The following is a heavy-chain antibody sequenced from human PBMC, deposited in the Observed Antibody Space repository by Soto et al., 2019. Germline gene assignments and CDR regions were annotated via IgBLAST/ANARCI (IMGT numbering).Heavy chain of an antibody. D-gene: IGHD3-22*01. J-gene: IGHJ4*02. CDR3: VRDGLDYYDTERLYFDK. CDR1: GFNFITYS. V-gene: IGHV3-21*02. CDR2: ISSNAIYI. Sequence: EVQLVESGGGPVMPGGSLRLSCAASGFNFITYSLSWVRQAPGKGLEWVASISSNAIYIDYAASLKGPFTISRDNANNSIYLQMSSLRAEDTATYYCVRDGLDYYDTERLYFDKGGQGTLVTVSP.